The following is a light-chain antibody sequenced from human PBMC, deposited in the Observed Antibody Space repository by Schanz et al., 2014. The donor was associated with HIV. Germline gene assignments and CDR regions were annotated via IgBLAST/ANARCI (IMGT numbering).Light chain of an antibody. J-gene: IGKJ2*01. CDR2: GAS. CDR3: QQYGSSQYT. V-gene: IGKV3-20*01. Sequence: EIVMTQSPATLSVSPGERATLSCRASQSVSSYLAWYQQKPGQAPRLLIYGASSRATGIPDRFSGSGSGTDFTLTISRLEPEDFAVYYCQQYGSSQYTFGQGTKLEIK. CDR1: QSVSSY.